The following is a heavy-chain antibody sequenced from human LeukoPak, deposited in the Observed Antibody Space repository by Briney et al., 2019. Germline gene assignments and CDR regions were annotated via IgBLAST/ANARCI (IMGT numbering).Heavy chain of an antibody. CDR2: MYYSGST. Sequence: PSETLSLTCTVSGGSISNYYWSWIRQPPGKGLEWIGYMYYSGSTNYNPSLKSRVTISVDTSKNQFSLKLSSVTAADTAVYYCARVRALSYYDSSGDLYYFDYWGQGTLVTVSS. CDR3: ARVRALSYYDSSGDLYYFDY. CDR1: GGSISNYY. D-gene: IGHD3-22*01. J-gene: IGHJ4*02. V-gene: IGHV4-59*01.